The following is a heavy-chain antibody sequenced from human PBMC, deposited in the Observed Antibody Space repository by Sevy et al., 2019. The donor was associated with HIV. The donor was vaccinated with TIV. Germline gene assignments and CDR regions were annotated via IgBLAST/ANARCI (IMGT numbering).Heavy chain of an antibody. Sequence: GGSLRLSCAASGFTFSSYEMNWVRQAPGKGLEWVSYISSSGSTIYYADSVRGRFTISRENAKKSLYLQMNSLRAEDTAVYYCAKRGGQYDLGMDVWGQGTTVTVSS. CDR1: GFTFSSYE. J-gene: IGHJ6*02. V-gene: IGHV3-48*03. D-gene: IGHD3-3*01. CDR2: ISSSGSTI. CDR3: AKRGGQYDLGMDV.